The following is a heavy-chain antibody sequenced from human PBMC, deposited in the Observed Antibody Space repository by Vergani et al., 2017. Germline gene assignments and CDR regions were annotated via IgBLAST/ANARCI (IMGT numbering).Heavy chain of an antibody. Sequence: QVQLVQSGAEVKKPGSSVKVSCKASGGTFSSYAISWVRQAPGQGLEWMGGIIPIFGTANYAQKFQGRVTITADESTSTAYMELSSLRSEDTAVYYCARGSSSSKYYYYYYMDVWGEGTTVTVSS. D-gene: IGHD6-13*01. CDR2: IIPIFGTA. CDR3: ARGSSSSKYYYYYYMDV. J-gene: IGHJ6*03. V-gene: IGHV1-69*12. CDR1: GGTFSSYA.